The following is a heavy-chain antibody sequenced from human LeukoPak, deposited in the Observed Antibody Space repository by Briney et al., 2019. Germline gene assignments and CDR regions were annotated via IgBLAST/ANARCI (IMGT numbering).Heavy chain of an antibody. J-gene: IGHJ4*02. V-gene: IGHV1-18*01. D-gene: IGHD5-24*01. CDR3: ARGNGQWLSEY. CDR2: ISAYNGNT. Sequence: ASVKVPCKASGYTFASYGIIWVRHAPGQGLEWMGWISAYNGNTNYAQKMLGRVTMTTDTTTSTAYMELRSLTSDDTAVYYCARGNGQWLSEYWGQGTLLIVSS. CDR1: GYTFASYG.